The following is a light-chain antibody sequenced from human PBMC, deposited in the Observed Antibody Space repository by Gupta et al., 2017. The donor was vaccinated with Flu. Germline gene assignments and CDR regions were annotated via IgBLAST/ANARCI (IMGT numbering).Light chain of an antibody. CDR1: QDIRKY. Sequence: SSLYASVGDRVTITCRASQDIRKYLNWYKHRPGEAPKLLIYAASNWHSGVTSRFSGNGYEKDLSLTNSSRQQEDFASYYCQQSVSNPLFTFGGGT. CDR2: AAS. J-gene: IGKJ4*01. V-gene: IGKV1-39*01. CDR3: QQSVSNPLFT.